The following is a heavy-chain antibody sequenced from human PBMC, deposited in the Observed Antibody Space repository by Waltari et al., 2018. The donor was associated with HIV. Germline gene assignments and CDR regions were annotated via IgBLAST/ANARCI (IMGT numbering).Heavy chain of an antibody. CDR1: GGPIHYYY. CDR2: IYYSGTT. Sequence: QVQLQESGPGLVKPSETLSLTCTVYGGPIHYYYWNWIRQPPGKGLEWIGYIYYSGTTNYNPSLESRVTISVDTSKNHFSLNLTSVTAADTAMYYCARHGGMATTFDYWGQGSLVTVSS. D-gene: IGHD5-12*01. J-gene: IGHJ4*02. CDR3: ARHGGMATTFDY. V-gene: IGHV4-59*08.